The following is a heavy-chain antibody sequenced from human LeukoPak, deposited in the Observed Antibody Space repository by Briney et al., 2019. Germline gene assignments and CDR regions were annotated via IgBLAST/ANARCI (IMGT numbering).Heavy chain of an antibody. J-gene: IGHJ6*03. Sequence: ASVKVSCKASGYTFTSYYMHWVREAPGQGLEWMGIINPSGGSTSYAQKFQGRVTMTRDTSTSTVYMELSSLRSEDTAVYYCARGVSSSTRMNYYYYMDVWGKGTTVTVSS. V-gene: IGHV1-46*01. D-gene: IGHD2-2*01. CDR2: INPSGGST. CDR3: ARGVSSSTRMNYYYYMDV. CDR1: GYTFTSYY.